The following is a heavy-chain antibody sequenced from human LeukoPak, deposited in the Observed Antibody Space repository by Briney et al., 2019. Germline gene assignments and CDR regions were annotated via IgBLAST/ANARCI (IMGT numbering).Heavy chain of an antibody. CDR1: GGSFSGYY. CDR3: ASLLSRAFDY. CDR2: INHSGST. V-gene: IGHV4-34*01. J-gene: IGHJ4*02. Sequence: PSETLPLTCAVYGGSFSGYYWSWIRQPPGKGLEWIGEINHSGSTNYNPSLKSRVTISVDTSKNQFSLKLSSVTAADTAVYYCASLLSRAFDYWGQGTLVTVSS.